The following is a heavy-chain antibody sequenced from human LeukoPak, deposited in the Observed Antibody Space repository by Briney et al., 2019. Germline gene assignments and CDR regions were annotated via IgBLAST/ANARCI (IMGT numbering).Heavy chain of an antibody. J-gene: IGHJ3*02. Sequence: WSWIRQPPGKGLEWIGYIYYSGSTNYNPSLKSRVTISVDTSKNQFSLKLSSVTAADTAVYYCARRRPKFYSSSWFLDWAFDIWGQGTMVTVSS. V-gene: IGHV4-59*08. CDR2: IYYSGST. CDR3: ARRRPKFYSSSWFLDWAFDI. D-gene: IGHD6-13*01.